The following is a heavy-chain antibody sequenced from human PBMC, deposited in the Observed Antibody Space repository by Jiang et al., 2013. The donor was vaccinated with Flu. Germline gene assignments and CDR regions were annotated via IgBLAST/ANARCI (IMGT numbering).Heavy chain of an antibody. Sequence: GSGLVKPSGTLSLTCAVSGGSISSSNWWSWVRQPPGKGLEWIGEIYHSGSTNYNPSLKSRVTISVDKSKNQFSLKLSSVTAADTAVYYCAREGLLYDILTGYYYYYGMDVVGPRDHGHRLL. D-gene: IGHD3-9*01. V-gene: IGHV4-4*02. J-gene: IGHJ6*02. CDR3: AREGLLYDILTGYYYYYGMDV. CDR1: GGSISSSNW. CDR2: IYHSGST.